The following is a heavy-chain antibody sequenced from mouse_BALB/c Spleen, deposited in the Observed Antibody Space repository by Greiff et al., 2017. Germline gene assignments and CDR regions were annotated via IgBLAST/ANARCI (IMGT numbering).Heavy chain of an antibody. CDR1: GFSLTSYG. Sequence: VKLMELGPGLVAPSQSLSITCTVSGFSLTSYGVHWVRQPPGKGLEWLGVIWAGGSTNYNSALMSRLSISKDNSKSQVFLKMNSLQTDDTAMYYCARDPDRYEEAWFAYWGQGTLVTVSA. D-gene: IGHD2-14*01. CDR2: IWAGGST. V-gene: IGHV2-9*02. J-gene: IGHJ3*01. CDR3: ARDPDRYEEAWFAY.